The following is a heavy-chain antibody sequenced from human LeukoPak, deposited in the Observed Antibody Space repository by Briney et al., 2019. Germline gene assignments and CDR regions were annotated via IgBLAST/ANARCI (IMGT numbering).Heavy chain of an antibody. J-gene: IGHJ3*02. D-gene: IGHD4-17*01. CDR3: ARSGALDI. Sequence: SETLSLTCAVYGGSFSGYYWSWIRQPPGKGLEWIGEINHSGSTNYNPSLKSRVTISVDTSKNQFSLKLSSVTAADTAVYYCARSGALDIWGQGTMVTVSS. CDR1: GGSFSGYY. CDR2: INHSGST. V-gene: IGHV4-34*01.